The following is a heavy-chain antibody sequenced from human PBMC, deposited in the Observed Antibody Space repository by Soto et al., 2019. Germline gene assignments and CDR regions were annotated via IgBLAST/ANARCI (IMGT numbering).Heavy chain of an antibody. Sequence: QVQLVESGGGVVQPGRSLRLSCAASGFTFSSYGMHWVRQAPGKGLEWVAVISYDGSNKYYADSVKGRFTISRDNSKNTLYLQMNSLRAEDTAVYYCAKEMSDYVWGSYRFPGYWGQGTLVTVSS. V-gene: IGHV3-30*18. D-gene: IGHD3-16*02. J-gene: IGHJ4*02. CDR2: ISYDGSNK. CDR3: AKEMSDYVWGSYRFPGY. CDR1: GFTFSSYG.